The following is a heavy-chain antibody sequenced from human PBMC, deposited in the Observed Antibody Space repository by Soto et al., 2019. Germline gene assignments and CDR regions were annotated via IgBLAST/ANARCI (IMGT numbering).Heavy chain of an antibody. Sequence: QVQLVQSGAEVKTPGSSVKVSCKTSRATFNKYAVNWVRQAPGQGLEWMGWIIPIFSSRNYAEKFQGRVTITADDSTSTAYMALRSLRFEDTAVYYCARGETYLGVWGQGTTVTVSS. CDR2: IIPIFSSR. J-gene: IGHJ6*02. CDR3: ARGETYLGV. CDR1: RATFNKYA. V-gene: IGHV1-69*01.